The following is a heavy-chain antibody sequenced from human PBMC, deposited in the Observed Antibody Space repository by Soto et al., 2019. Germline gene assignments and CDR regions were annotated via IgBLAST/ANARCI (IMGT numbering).Heavy chain of an antibody. CDR1: GFTFSSYW. V-gene: IGHV3-74*01. J-gene: IGHJ4*02. Sequence: EVQLVESGGGLVQPGESLRLSCAASGFTFSSYWIHWVRQAPGKGLVWVSRINSDGSSTTYADSVKGRFTISRDNAKNTLYLQMTSLRAEDTAVYYCARVSREVVPAAIDYWGQGTLVTVSS. CDR2: INSDGSST. CDR3: ARVSREVVPAAIDY. D-gene: IGHD2-2*01.